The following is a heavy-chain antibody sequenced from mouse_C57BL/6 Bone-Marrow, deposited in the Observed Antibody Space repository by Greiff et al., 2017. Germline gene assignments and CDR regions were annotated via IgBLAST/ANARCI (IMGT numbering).Heavy chain of an antibody. CDR2: IYPGSGST. V-gene: IGHV1-55*01. J-gene: IGHJ1*03. D-gene: IGHD4-1*01. CDR3: SSSGTRHWYFDV. CDR1: GYTFTSYW. Sequence: QVQLQQPGAELVKPGASVKMSCKASGYTFTSYWITWVKQRPGQGLEWIGDIYPGSGSTNYNEKFKSKATLTVDTSSSTAYMQLSSLTSEDSAVYYCSSSGTRHWYFDVWGTGTTVTVSS.